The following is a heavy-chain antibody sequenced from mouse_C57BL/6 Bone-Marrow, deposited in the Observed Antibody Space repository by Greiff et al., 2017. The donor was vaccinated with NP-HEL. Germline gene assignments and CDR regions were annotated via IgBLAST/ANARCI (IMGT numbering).Heavy chain of an antibody. V-gene: IGHV1-49*01. CDR3: ARSLYSKHYAMDY. CDR2: FTMYSDAT. D-gene: IGHD2-5*01. Sequence: VVESGAELVRPGSSVKLSCKDSYFAFMASAMHWVKQRPGHGLEWIGSFTMYSDATEYSENFKGKATLTANTSSSTAYMELSSLTSEDSAVYYCARSLYSKHYAMDYWGQGTSVTVSS. CDR1: YFAFMASA. J-gene: IGHJ4*01.